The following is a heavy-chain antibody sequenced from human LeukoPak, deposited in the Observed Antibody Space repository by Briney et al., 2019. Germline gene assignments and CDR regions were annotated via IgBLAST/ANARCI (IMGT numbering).Heavy chain of an antibody. CDR1: GFTFSSYW. D-gene: IGHD4-17*01. CDR3: ARDFTTVTTTSFDY. V-gene: IGHV3-21*01. Sequence: GGSLRLSCAASGFTFSSYWMSWVRRAPGKGLEWVSSISSSSSYIYYADSVKGRFTISRDNAKNSLYLQMNSLRAEDTAVYYCARDFTTVTTTSFDYWGQGTLVTVSS. CDR2: ISSSSSYI. J-gene: IGHJ4*02.